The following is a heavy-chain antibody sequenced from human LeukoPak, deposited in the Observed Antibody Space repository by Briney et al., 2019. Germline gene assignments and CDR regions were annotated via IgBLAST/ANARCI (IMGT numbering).Heavy chain of an antibody. V-gene: IGHV1-69*13. CDR1: GGTFISYD. Sequence: SVKVSCKASGGTFISYDISWVRQAPGQGLEWMGGITPIFGTAKYAQKFQGRVTITAVESMSTAYMELSSLRSEDTAVYYCARGWLAETTVVTPYNYWGQGTLVTVSS. CDR2: ITPIFGTA. D-gene: IGHD4-23*01. J-gene: IGHJ4*02. CDR3: ARGWLAETTVVTPYNY.